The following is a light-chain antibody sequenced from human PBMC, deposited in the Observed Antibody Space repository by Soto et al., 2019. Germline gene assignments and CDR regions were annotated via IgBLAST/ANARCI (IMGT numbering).Light chain of an antibody. CDR3: HQYYSSIT. CDR2: ASS. J-gene: IGKJ4*01. Sequence: EIVLTQSPGTLSLSPGEGATLSCRASQDVDNNFLAWYQQRPGQAPRLLIYASSRRATGIPDRFSGSGSGTDSTLTISRVGPEDIAVYLCHQYYSSITFGGGTKVEVK. V-gene: IGKV3-20*01. CDR1: QDVDNNF.